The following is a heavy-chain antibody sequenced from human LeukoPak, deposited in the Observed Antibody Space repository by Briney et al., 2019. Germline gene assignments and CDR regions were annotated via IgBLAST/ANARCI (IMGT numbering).Heavy chain of an antibody. CDR1: GFMLSSYW. CDR2: IKQDGSEK. Sequence: GGSLRLSCAASGFMLSSYWMSWVRQAPGKGLEWVANIKQDGSEKYYVDSVKGRFTISGDNAKNSLYLQMNSLRAEDMALYYCAKSKTVTTEFDHWGQGTLVTVSS. D-gene: IGHD4-17*01. CDR3: AKSKTVTTEFDH. V-gene: IGHV3-7*03. J-gene: IGHJ4*02.